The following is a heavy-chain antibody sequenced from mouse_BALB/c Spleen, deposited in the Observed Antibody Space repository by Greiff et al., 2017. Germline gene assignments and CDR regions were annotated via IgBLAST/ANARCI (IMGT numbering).Heavy chain of an antibody. V-gene: IGHV5-17*02. J-gene: IGHJ1*01. CDR3: ARSVYYYGSSYVWYFDV. Sequence: EVNLVESGGGLVQPGGSRKLSCAASGFTFSSFGMHWVRQAPEKGLEWVAYISSGSSTIYYADTVKGRFTISRDNPKNTLFLQMTSLRSEDTAMYYCARSVYYYGSSYVWYFDVWGAGTTVTVSS. CDR1: GFTFSSFG. D-gene: IGHD1-1*01. CDR2: ISSGSSTI.